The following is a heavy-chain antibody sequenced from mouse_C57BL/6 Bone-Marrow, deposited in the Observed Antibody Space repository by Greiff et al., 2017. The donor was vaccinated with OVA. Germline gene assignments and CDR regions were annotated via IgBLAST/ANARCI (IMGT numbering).Heavy chain of an antibody. CDR1: GYTFTDYN. CDR2: INPNNGGT. Sequence: VHVKQSGPELVKPGASVKMSCKASGYTFTDYNMHWVKQSHGKSLEWIGYINPNNGGTSYNQKFKGKATLTVNKSSSTAYMELRSLTSEDSAVYYCAGIHHGNYFDYWGQGTTLTVSS. J-gene: IGHJ2*01. V-gene: IGHV1-22*01. D-gene: IGHD1-1*02. CDR3: AGIHHGNYFDY.